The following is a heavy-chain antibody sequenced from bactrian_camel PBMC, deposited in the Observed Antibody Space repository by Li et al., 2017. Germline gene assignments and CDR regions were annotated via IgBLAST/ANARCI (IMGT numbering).Heavy chain of an antibody. Sequence: QLVESGGGLVQPGGSLRLSCAASGYTYTMAWFRQAPGKEREGVASIDSERRTSYADSVKGRFTISKDNTKNTLYLQMNSLRPEDTAMYYCAAVDRRYTRYPPLIKNEYKYWGRGTQVTVS. CDR2: IDSERRT. D-gene: IGHD5*01. V-gene: IGHV3S9*01. CDR3: AAVDRRYTRYPPLIKNEYKY. CDR1: GYTYT. J-gene: IGHJ4*01.